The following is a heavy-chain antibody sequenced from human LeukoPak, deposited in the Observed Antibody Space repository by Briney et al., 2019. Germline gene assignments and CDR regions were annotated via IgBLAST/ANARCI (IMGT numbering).Heavy chain of an antibody. Sequence: GGSLRLSCAASGFTFSSYSMNWVRQAPGKGLEWVSYISSASGSIYYADSVKGRFTISRDNAKNLLFLQMNSLRAEDTAVYYCARLPAYCSSTSCYYDYWGQGTLVTVSS. CDR3: ARLPAYCSSTSCYYDY. D-gene: IGHD2-2*01. J-gene: IGHJ4*02. CDR2: ISSASGSI. CDR1: GFTFSSYS. V-gene: IGHV3-48*04.